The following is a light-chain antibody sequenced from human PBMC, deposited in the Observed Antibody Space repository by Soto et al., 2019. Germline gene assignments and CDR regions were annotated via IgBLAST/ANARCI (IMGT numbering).Light chain of an antibody. Sequence: QSAPTQSPSASGSPGQSVTISCTGTSSDVGGYKYVSWHQQRPGKAPKLILYEVNKRPSGVPDRFSGSKSGNTASLTVSGLQAEDEADYYCSSYAGSNTYVFGTGTKLTVL. CDR2: EVN. J-gene: IGLJ1*01. V-gene: IGLV2-8*01. CDR3: SSYAGSNTYV. CDR1: SSDVGGYKY.